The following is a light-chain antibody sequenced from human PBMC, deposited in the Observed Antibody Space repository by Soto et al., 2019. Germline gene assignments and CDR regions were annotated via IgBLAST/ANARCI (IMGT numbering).Light chain of an antibody. CDR2: YAS. CDR1: EGVRNM. Sequence: EIVMTQSPATLSVSPGEGVTFSCRASEGVRNMLAWYQHKPGQPPRLLVSYASAGATGVPARFSGSGSGTEFTLKINSLQSEDVALYYCQQFYTWPVTLGGGTKVEIK. CDR3: QQFYTWPVT. V-gene: IGKV3-15*01. J-gene: IGKJ4*01.